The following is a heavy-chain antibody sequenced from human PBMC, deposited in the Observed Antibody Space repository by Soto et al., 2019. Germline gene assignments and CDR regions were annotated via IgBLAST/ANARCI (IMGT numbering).Heavy chain of an antibody. CDR3: ARVDKYGYHYDSFDY. CDR2: IFPIFGRA. CDR1: GGAFSSYA. D-gene: IGHD5-12*01. Sequence: QVQLVQSGAEVKKPGSSVKVSCKASGGAFSSYAISWVRQAPGQGLEWMGGIFPIFGRANYAQKFQGRVTITADKATSTGYMEVSSLTSEDTAVYYCARVDKYGYHYDSFDYWGQGTLVTAFS. J-gene: IGHJ4*02. V-gene: IGHV1-69*06.